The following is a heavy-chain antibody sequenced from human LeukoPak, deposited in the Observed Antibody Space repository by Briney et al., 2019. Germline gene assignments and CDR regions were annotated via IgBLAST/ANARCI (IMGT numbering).Heavy chain of an antibody. CDR2: IRSKANSYAT. CDR1: GFTFSGSA. Sequence: PGGSLRLSCAASGFTFSGSAMHWVRQASGKGLEWVGRIRSKANSYATAYAASVKGRFTISRDDSKNTAYLQMNSLKTEDTAVYYCTRHPGDYGSYNWFDPWGQGTLVTVSS. J-gene: IGHJ5*02. D-gene: IGHD4-17*01. CDR3: TRHPGDYGSYNWFDP. V-gene: IGHV3-73*01.